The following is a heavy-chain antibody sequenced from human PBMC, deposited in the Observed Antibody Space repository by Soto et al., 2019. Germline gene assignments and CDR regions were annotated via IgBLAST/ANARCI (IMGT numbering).Heavy chain of an antibody. Sequence: QVQLVQSGAEVKKPGASVKVSCKASGYTFTSYDINWVRQATGQGLEWMGWMNPNSGNTGYAQMFQGRVTMTRNTSICTAYMELSSLRSADTAVYYRAILSWMYQTYGYYYLMYVWGQGTTVTVSS. J-gene: IGHJ6*02. CDR1: GYTFTSYD. CDR2: MNPNSGNT. D-gene: IGHD2-2*01. CDR3: AILSWMYQTYGYYYLMYV. V-gene: IGHV1-8*01.